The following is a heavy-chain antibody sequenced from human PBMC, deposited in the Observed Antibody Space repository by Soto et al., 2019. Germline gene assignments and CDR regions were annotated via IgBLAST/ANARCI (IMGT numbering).Heavy chain of an antibody. V-gene: IGHV4-34*01. CDR2: INHSGST. J-gene: IGHJ5*02. D-gene: IGHD6-6*01. CDR3: ARVKRGIAARRDNWFDP. Sequence: SETMCLTCAVYGGYFSGYYWSWIRQPPGKGLEWIGEINHSGSTNYNPSLKSRVTISVDTSKNQFSLKLSSVTAADTAVYYCARVKRGIAARRDNWFDPWGQGTLVTVSS. CDR1: GGYFSGYY.